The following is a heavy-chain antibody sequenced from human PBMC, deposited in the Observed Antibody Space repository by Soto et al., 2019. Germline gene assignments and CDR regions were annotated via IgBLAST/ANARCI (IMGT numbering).Heavy chain of an antibody. Sequence: ASVKVSCKASGYTFTDYYMHWVRQAPGQGLEWMGWINPNIGDTNYGQKFQGWVTMTRDTSISTAYMELSRLKSDDTAVYYCARSTTYSSGWSKFKHWGEGNLVTVSS. CDR1: GYTFTDYY. V-gene: IGHV1-2*04. CDR3: ARSTTYSSGWSKFKH. CDR2: INPNIGDT. D-gene: IGHD6-19*01. J-gene: IGHJ1*01.